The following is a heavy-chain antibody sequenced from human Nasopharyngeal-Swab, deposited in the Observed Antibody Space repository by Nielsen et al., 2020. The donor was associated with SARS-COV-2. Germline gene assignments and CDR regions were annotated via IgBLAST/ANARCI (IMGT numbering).Heavy chain of an antibody. Sequence: GGSLRLSCAVSGFTFSDPWIHWVRQAPGKGLVWVSRINNDGSRQGYADSVQGRFIVSRDNAKSTVFLQMNGLRAEDTAVYYCARDFDKTGDWGQGTLVTVSS. D-gene: IGHD7-27*01. J-gene: IGHJ4*02. CDR2: INNDGSRQ. CDR3: ARDFDKTGD. CDR1: GFTFSDPW. V-gene: IGHV3-74*01.